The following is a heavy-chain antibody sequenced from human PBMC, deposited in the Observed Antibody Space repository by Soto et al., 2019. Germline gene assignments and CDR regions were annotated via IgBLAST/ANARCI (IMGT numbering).Heavy chain of an antibody. D-gene: IGHD3-10*01. CDR1: GFTFSSYA. CDR3: AKESSWGSGSYDAFDI. J-gene: IGHJ3*02. V-gene: IGHV3-23*01. Sequence: GGSLTLSCAASGFTFSSYAMSWVRQAPGKGLEWVSAISGSGGSTYYADSVKGRFTISRDNSKNTLYLQMNSLRAEDTAVYYCAKESSWGSGSYDAFDIWGQGTMVTVSS. CDR2: ISGSGGST.